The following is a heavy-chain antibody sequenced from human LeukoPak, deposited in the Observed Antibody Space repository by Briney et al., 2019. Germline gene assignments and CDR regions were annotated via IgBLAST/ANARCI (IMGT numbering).Heavy chain of an antibody. CDR2: VSSSAVST. Sequence: GGSLRLSCAASGFTFYSFAMSWVRQAPGKGLEWVSSVSSSAVSTYYADSVKGRFTFSRDNSKNTLYLQMNSLTVDDTAVYYCAKDGAADYWGQGTLVTVSS. V-gene: IGHV3-23*01. CDR3: AKDGAADY. CDR1: GFTFYSFA. D-gene: IGHD6-13*01. J-gene: IGHJ4*02.